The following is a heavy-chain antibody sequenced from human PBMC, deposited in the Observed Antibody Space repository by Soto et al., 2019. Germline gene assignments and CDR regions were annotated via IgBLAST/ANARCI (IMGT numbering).Heavy chain of an antibody. Sequence: SETLSLTCTVSGGSISSYYWSWIRQPPGKGLEWIGYIYYSGSTNYNPSLKSRVTISVDTSKNQFSLKLSSVTAADTAVYYCARVTSILIYYVWGSDRHNYYNYDMDDWGQETMDTASS. V-gene: IGHV4-59*01. CDR3: ARVTSILIYYVWGSDRHNYYNYDMDD. J-gene: IGHJ6*02. CDR1: GGSISSYY. CDR2: IYYSGST. D-gene: IGHD3-16*02.